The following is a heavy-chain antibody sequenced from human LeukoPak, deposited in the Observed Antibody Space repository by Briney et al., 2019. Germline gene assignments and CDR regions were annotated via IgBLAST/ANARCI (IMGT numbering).Heavy chain of an antibody. CDR1: GFSFSIYA. V-gene: IGHV3-23*01. Sequence: PGGSLRLSCEASGFSFSIYAMSWVRQAPGKGLEWVSSISGDGGSTYYANSVKGRFTIARGNSKNTLYMEMNNLTEENTALYYCVKGGQRYDFWRFDFWGRGTLVTVSS. D-gene: IGHD3-3*01. CDR2: ISGDGGST. CDR3: VKGGQRYDFWRFDF. J-gene: IGHJ5*01.